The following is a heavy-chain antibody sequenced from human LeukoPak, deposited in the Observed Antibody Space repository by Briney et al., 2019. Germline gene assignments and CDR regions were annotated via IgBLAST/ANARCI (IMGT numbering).Heavy chain of an antibody. CDR2: ISAYNGNT. D-gene: IGHD2-2*01. Sequence: ASVKVSCKASGYTFTSYGISWVGQAPGQGLEWMGWISAYNGNTNYAQKLQGRVTMTTGTSTSTAYMELRSLRSDDTGVYYCATQPVVPAATARNRKKNASDIWGQGTMVTVSS. J-gene: IGHJ3*02. CDR3: ATQPVVPAATARNRKKNASDI. CDR1: GYTFTSYG. V-gene: IGHV1-18*01.